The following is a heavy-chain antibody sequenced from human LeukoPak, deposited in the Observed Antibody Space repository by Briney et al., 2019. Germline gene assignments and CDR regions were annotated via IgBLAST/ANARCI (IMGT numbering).Heavy chain of an antibody. CDR3: AKVRMITMIAYDAFDI. D-gene: IGHD3-22*01. V-gene: IGHV3-23*01. CDR2: ISGSAVIT. Sequence: GGTLRLSCAASGLTFINYGMTWVRQAPGKGLEWVSAISGSAVITFYADSVRGRFTISRDNSKNTLYLEMNSLRAEDTAVYYCAKVRMITMIAYDAFDIWGQGTMVTVSS. J-gene: IGHJ3*02. CDR1: GLTFINYG.